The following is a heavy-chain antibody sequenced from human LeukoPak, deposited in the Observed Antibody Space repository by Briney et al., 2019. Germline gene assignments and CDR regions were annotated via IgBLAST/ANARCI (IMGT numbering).Heavy chain of an antibody. CDR2: ISGGGGST. V-gene: IGHV3-23*01. J-gene: IGHJ4*02. CDR3: AEGGYCSSTSCYHEGVFDY. CDR1: GFTFSSYA. D-gene: IGHD2-2*01. Sequence: AGGSLRLSCAASGFTFSSYAMSWVRQAPGKGLEWVSAISGGGGSTYYADSVKGRFTISRDNSKNTLYLQMNSLRAEDTAVYYCAEGGYCSSTSCYHEGVFDYWGQGTLVTVSS.